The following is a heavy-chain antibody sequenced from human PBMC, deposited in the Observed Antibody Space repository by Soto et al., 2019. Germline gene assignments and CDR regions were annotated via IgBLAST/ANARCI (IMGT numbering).Heavy chain of an antibody. D-gene: IGHD3-10*01. CDR1: GGSISSVGYY. CDR2: IYYSGST. V-gene: IGHV4-31*03. CDR3: AREEIYYGSGSYPEN. J-gene: IGHJ4*02. Sequence: TLSVTCTVSGGSISSVGYYWSWIRQHPGKGLEWIGYIYYSGSTYYNPSLKSRVTISVDTSKNQFSLKLSSVTAADTAVYYCAREEIYYGSGSYPENWGQGTLVTV.